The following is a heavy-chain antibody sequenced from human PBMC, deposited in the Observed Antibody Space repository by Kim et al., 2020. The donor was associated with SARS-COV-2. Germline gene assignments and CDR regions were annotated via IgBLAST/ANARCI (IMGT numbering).Heavy chain of an antibody. V-gene: IGHV4-34*01. CDR2: INHSGST. CDR3: AMRRDSSSWYWGY. J-gene: IGHJ4*02. D-gene: IGHD6-13*01. CDR1: GGSFSGYY. Sequence: SETLSLTCAVYGGSFSGYYWSWIRQPPGKGLEWIGEINHSGSTNYNPSLKSRVTISVDTSKNQFSLKLSSVTAADTAVYYCAMRRDSSSWYWGYWGQGTLVTVSS.